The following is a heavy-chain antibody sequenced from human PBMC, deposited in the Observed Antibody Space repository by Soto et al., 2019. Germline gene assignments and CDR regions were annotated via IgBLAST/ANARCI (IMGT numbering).Heavy chain of an antibody. CDR3: AREVEVYDSSGYFPNDY. CDR2: INAGNGNT. J-gene: IGHJ4*02. V-gene: IGHV1-3*01. CDR1: GYTFTSYA. Sequence: QVQLVQSGAEVKKPGASVKVSCKASGYTFTSYAMHWVRQAPGQRLGWMGWINAGNGNTKYSQKFQGRVTITRDTSESTGYMELSSLRSEDTAVYYCAREVEVYDSSGYFPNDYWGQGTLVTVSS. D-gene: IGHD3-22*01.